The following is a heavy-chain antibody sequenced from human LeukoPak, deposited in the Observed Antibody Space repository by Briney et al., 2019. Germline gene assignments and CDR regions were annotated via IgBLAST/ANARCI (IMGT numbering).Heavy chain of an antibody. V-gene: IGHV4-59*12. D-gene: IGHD2-15*01. CDR2: IYYSGST. J-gene: IGHJ2*01. CDR3: AREGGGQGHGWHYDL. Sequence: SETLSLTCTVSGGSISFYYWSWIRQPPGKGLEWIGYIYYSGSTTYNPSLKSRVTISVDASKNQFSLKLPSVTGADTAVYYCAREGGGQGHGWHYDLWGRGTLVTVSS. CDR1: GGSISFYY.